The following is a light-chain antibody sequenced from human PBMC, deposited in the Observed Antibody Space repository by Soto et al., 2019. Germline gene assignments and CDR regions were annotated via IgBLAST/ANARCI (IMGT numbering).Light chain of an antibody. V-gene: IGLV1-44*01. CDR3: ASWDDSLDASS. CDR2: SNN. J-gene: IGLJ1*01. Sequence: QPALTQPPSASPTPGQRVTISCSGSSSNIGSHIVNWYQQLPGTAPKLLIYSNNQRPSGVPDPFSGFQTWTSPSLAFSGPQSEDEADYYCASWDDSLDASSVGTGTKVTVL. CDR1: SSNIGSHI.